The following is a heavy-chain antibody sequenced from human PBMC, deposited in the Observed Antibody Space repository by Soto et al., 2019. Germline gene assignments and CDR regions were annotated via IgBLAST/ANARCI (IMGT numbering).Heavy chain of an antibody. CDR2: IYPADSEA. CDR3: VGQSRGLTQDFDS. V-gene: IGHV5-51*01. Sequence: GESLKISCQASGYRFISSWIGWVRQRPGKGLEWIVIIYPADSEARYSPSFQGQVTLSADKSITTAYLHWSSLKASDTAMYYCVGQSRGLTQDFDSGGQGTLVPVSS. CDR1: GYRFISSW. J-gene: IGHJ4*02. D-gene: IGHD2-21*02.